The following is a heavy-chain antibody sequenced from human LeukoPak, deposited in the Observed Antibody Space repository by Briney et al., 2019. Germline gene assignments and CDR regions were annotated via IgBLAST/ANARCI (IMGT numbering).Heavy chain of an antibody. CDR1: GGSVSSDSYF. D-gene: IGHD2-21*02. Sequence: PSGTLSLTCTVSGGSVSSDSYFWTWIRQPPGKGLEWIGYIYYSGTTYYNPSLKSRVTISVDTSKNQFSLKLSSVTAADTAVYYCARDSGDLFDYWGQGTLVTVSS. CDR2: IYYSGTT. CDR3: ARDSGDLFDY. J-gene: IGHJ4*02. V-gene: IGHV4-61*01.